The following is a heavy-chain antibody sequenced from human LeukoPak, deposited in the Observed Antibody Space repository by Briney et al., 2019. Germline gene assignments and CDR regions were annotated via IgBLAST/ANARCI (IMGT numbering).Heavy chain of an antibody. CDR1: GFTTSSYS. V-gene: IGHV3-21*01. J-gene: IGHJ6*02. CDR2: ISSSSSYI. Sequence: PGCSLRFSCAAAGFTTSSYSMNWVRQAPGKVLERVSSISSSSSYIYYADSVKCRLTISGDNAKNPLYRQMNSLRGEDTAVYYCASSGYSSSWYVPVSLIYYYYYGMDVWGQGATVTVSS. CDR3: ASSGYSSSWYVPVSLIYYYYYGMDV. D-gene: IGHD6-13*01.